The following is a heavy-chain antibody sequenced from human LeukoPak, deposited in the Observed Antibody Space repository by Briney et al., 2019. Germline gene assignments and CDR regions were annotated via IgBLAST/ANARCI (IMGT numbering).Heavy chain of an antibody. CDR3: ARGHSGYSSGWEYFQH. V-gene: IGHV3-48*04. J-gene: IGHJ1*01. CDR1: GFTFSSYA. CDR2: ISSSGSTI. D-gene: IGHD6-19*01. Sequence: GGSLRLSCAASGFTFSSYAMSWVRQAPGKGLEWVSYISSSGSTIYYADSVKGRFTISRDNAKNSLYLQMNSLRAEDTAVYYCARGHSGYSSGWEYFQHWGQGTLVTVSS.